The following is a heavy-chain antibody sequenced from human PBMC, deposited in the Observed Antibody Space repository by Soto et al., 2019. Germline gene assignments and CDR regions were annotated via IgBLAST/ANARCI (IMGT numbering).Heavy chain of an antibody. CDR3: ATSTSTAPGY. J-gene: IGHJ4*02. V-gene: IGHV3-48*01. CDR2: ISTSSTNI. D-gene: IGHD4-17*01. CDR1: GFTFSSYS. Sequence: PGGSLRVSSAASGFTFSSYSFHWVRQAPGKGLEWVSYISTSSTNIYYADSVKGRFIISRDSVKNSLFLQMNSLRAEDTAVYYCATSTSTAPGYWGQGTLVTVSS.